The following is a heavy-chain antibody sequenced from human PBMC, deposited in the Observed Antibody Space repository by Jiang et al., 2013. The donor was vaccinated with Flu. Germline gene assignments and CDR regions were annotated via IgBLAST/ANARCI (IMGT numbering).Heavy chain of an antibody. CDR3: ARLGLRLRASNFDY. Sequence: SGAEVKKPGASVKVSCKASGYIFTNYAISWVRQAPGQGLEWMGRINGYNGNTDYAQKFQGRVTMTADTSTTTAYMELGSLKSDDTAVYYCARLGLRLRASNFDYWGPGNPGHRLL. D-gene: IGHD4-17*01. CDR1: GYIFTNYA. J-gene: IGHJ4*02. CDR2: INGYNGNT. V-gene: IGHV1-18*01.